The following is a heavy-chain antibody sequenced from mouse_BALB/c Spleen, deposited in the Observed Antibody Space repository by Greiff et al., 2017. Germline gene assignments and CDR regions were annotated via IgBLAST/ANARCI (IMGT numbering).Heavy chain of an antibody. CDR1: GYTFTDYY. V-gene: IGHV1-19*01. CDR2: VNPYNGGT. Sequence: DVKLQESGPELVKPGASVKMSCKASGYTFTDYYMDWVKQSHGESFEWIGRVNPYNGGTSYNQKFKGKATLTVDKSSSTAYMELNSLTSEDSAVYYCARPITTVVATEAMDYWGQGTSVTVSS. D-gene: IGHD1-1*01. CDR3: ARPITTVVATEAMDY. J-gene: IGHJ4*01.